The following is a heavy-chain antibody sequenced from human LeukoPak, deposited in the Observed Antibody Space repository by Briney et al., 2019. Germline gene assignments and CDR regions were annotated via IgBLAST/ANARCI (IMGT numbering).Heavy chain of an antibody. Sequence: SETMSLTCTVPGGSISSYYWSWIRHPPGKGRELIGYIYYSGSTNYNPSLKSRVTISVDTSKNQFSLKLSSVTAAYTAVYYCARVSSGVYFDYWGQGTLVTVSS. J-gene: IGHJ4*02. CDR1: GGSISSYY. CDR2: IYYSGST. D-gene: IGHD2-15*01. CDR3: ARVSSGVYFDY. V-gene: IGHV4-59*01.